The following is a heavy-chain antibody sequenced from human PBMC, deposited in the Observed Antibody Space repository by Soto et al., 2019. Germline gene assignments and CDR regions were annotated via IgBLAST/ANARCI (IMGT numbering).Heavy chain of an antibody. CDR1: GGSISSYY. V-gene: IGHV4-59*08. D-gene: IGHD3-16*01. CDR3: ARHEGDYYFDF. CDR2: IYYSGSI. J-gene: IGHJ4*02. Sequence: SETLSLTCTVSGGSISSYYWSWIRQPPGKGLEWIGYIYYSGSIKSNPSLKSRVTISVDTSKNQFSLKLSSVTAADTAVYYCARHEGDYYFDFWGQGTLVTVSS.